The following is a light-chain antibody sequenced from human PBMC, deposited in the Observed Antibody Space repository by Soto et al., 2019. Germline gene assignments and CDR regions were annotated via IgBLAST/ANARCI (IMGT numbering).Light chain of an antibody. CDR3: QQYDAWPLT. J-gene: IGKJ4*01. Sequence: EIVMTQSPATLSVSPGERATLSCRASQSVSSNLAWYQQKPGQAPRLLIYGASTRATGIPARFSGSGSGTEFTLTINSLQSEDFAVYYCQQYDAWPLTFGGGTKV. CDR2: GAS. V-gene: IGKV3-15*01. CDR1: QSVSSN.